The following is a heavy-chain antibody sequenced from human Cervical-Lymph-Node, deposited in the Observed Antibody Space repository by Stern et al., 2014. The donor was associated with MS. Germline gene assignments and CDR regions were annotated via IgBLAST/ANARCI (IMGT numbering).Heavy chain of an antibody. CDR2: IYPGNSDT. CDR1: GYPFSTYW. CDR3: ARQDYYGSGSYYHWFDP. Sequence: EVQLLESGAEVKKPGESLKISCKGSGYPFSTYWIAWVRQMPGKGLEWMGIIYPGNSDTRYSSSFEGQVTFSVDKSISTAYLQWSSLTASDTAIYYCARQDYYGSGSYYHWFDPWGQGTLVTVSS. J-gene: IGHJ5*02. V-gene: IGHV5-51*01. D-gene: IGHD3-10*01.